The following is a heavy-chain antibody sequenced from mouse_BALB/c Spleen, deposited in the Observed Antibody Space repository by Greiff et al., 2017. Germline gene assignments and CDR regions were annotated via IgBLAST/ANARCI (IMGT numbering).Heavy chain of an antibody. CDR1: GFTFSSYA. CDR3: ARGYGSSPYAMDY. CDR2: ISSGGSYT. J-gene: IGHJ4*01. D-gene: IGHD1-1*01. Sequence: EVMLVESGGGLVKPGGSLKLSCAASGFTFSSYAMSWVRQSPEKRLEWVAEISSGGSYTYYPDTVTGRFTISRDNAKNTLYLEMSSLRSEDTAMYYCARGYGSSPYAMDYWGQGTSVTVSS. V-gene: IGHV5-9-4*01.